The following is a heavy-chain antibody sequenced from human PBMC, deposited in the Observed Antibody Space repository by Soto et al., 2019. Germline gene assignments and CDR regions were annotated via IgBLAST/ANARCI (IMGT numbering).Heavy chain of an antibody. Sequence: QAHLVQSGTEVKMPGASVKVSCKASEYTFTDYCLHWLRQAPGQKFEWVGWVNVKSGATNYGHNFHGRVAMTRDTPISTAYMEVSGLTYDDTGIYYCVRDHSPLTSRGAGRDWFDPLGQGSLVIVSS. D-gene: IGHD2-21*02. J-gene: IGHJ5*02. CDR1: EYTFTDYC. CDR2: VNVKSGAT. V-gene: IGHV1-2*02. CDR3: VRDHSPLTSRGAGRDWFDP.